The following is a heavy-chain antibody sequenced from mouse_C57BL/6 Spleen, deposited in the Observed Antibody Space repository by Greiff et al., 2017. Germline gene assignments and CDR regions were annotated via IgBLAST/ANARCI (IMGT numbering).Heavy chain of an antibody. CDR1: GYTFTSYW. V-gene: IGHV1-5*01. D-gene: IGHD2-1*01. CDR3: TSGNYLGYFDV. CDR2: IYPGNSDT. J-gene: IGHJ1*03. Sequence: EVQLQQSGTVLARPGASVKMSCKTSGYTFTSYWMHWVKQRPGPGLEWIGAIYPGNSDTSYNQKFKGKAKLTAVTSASTAYMELSSLTNEDSAVYYCTSGNYLGYFDVWGTGTTVTVSS.